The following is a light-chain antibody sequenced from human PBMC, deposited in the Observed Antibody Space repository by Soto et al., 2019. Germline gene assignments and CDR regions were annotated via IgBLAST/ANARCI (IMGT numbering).Light chain of an antibody. CDR3: CSYTSSSTYV. Sequence: QSVLTQPASVSGSPGQSITISCTGTSSVVGAYNYVSWFQQYPGKAPKLMIYDVSNRPSGVSNRFFGSKSGNTASLTISGLQAEYEADYYCCSYTSSSTYVFGTGTKVTVL. V-gene: IGLV2-14*01. CDR1: SSVVGAYNY. CDR2: DVS. J-gene: IGLJ1*01.